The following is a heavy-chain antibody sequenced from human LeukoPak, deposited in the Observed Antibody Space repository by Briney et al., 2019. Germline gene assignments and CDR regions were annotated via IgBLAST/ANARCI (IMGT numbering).Heavy chain of an antibody. V-gene: IGHV3-66*01. Sequence: GGSLRLSCAASGFTVSSNYMSWVRQAPGKGLEWVSVIYSGGSTYYADSVKGRFTISRDNSKNTLYLQMNSLRAEDTAVYYCVRGNGDYEEGTFDYWVQGTLVTVSS. D-gene: IGHD4-17*01. J-gene: IGHJ4*02. CDR1: GFTVSSNY. CDR3: VRGNGDYEEGTFDY. CDR2: IYSGGST.